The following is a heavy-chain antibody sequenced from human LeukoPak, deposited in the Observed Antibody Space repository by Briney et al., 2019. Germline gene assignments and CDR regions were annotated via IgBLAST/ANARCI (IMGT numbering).Heavy chain of an antibody. Sequence: SETLSLTCTVSGGSISSGGYYWSWIRQHPGKGLEWIGYIYYSGSTYYNPSLKSRVTISVDTSKNQFSLKLSSVTAADTAVYYCARGPPDYGGNPPDYWGQGTPVTVSS. V-gene: IGHV4-31*03. CDR1: GGSISSGGYY. CDR3: ARGPPDYGGNPPDY. J-gene: IGHJ4*02. CDR2: IYYSGST. D-gene: IGHD4-23*01.